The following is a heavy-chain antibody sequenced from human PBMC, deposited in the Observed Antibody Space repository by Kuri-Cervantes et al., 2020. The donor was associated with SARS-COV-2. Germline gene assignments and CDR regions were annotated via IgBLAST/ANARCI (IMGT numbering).Heavy chain of an antibody. CDR3: ARGEGIVLVVYALAFDI. J-gene: IGHJ3*02. D-gene: IGHD2-8*02. Sequence: GSLRLSCAVYGGSFSGYDWSWIRQPPGKGLEWIGEINHSGSTNYNPSLKSRVTISVDTSKNQFSLKLRSVTAADTAVYYCARGEGIVLVVYALAFDIWGQGTMVTVSS. V-gene: IGHV4-34*01. CDR1: GGSFSGYD. CDR2: INHSGST.